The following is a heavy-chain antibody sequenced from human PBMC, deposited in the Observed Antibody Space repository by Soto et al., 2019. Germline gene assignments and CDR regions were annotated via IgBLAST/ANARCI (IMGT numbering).Heavy chain of an antibody. CDR3: AIERSITMIPGRERYYFDY. CDR2: IISIFGTA. V-gene: IGHV1-69*01. D-gene: IGHD3-22*01. CDR1: GGTFSSYA. Sequence: KVSCKASGGTFSSYAIRWVRQAPGQGLECMGGIISIFGTANYAQKFQGRVTITADESTSTAYMELSSLRSEDTAEYYCAIERSITMIPGRERYYFDYWG. J-gene: IGHJ4*01.